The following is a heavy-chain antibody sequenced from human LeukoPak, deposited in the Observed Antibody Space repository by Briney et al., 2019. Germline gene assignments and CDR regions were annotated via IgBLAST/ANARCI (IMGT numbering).Heavy chain of an antibody. CDR1: GFTVSSNY. CDR2: IYSGGST. D-gene: IGHD6-6*01. V-gene: IGHV3-53*01. Sequence: GGSLRLSCAASGFTVSSNYMSWVRQAPGKGLEWVSVIYSGGSTYYADSVKGRFTISRDNSKNTLYLQMNSLRAEDTAVYYCARVSGSSSSHFDYWGREPWSPSPQ. CDR3: ARVSGSSSSHFDY. J-gene: IGHJ4*02.